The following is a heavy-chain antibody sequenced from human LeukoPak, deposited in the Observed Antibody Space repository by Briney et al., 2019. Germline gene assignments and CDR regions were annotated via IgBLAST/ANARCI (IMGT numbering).Heavy chain of an antibody. D-gene: IGHD6-25*01. CDR3: ACGKATYWFDP. J-gene: IGHJ5*02. Sequence: SQTLSLTCTVSGDSVNSGGYFWSWIRQHPEKGLEWIGYIYYTGSTSYNPSLKSRVTISLDASENQFSLTLASVTAADTAVYYCACGKATYWFDPWGQGTLVTVSS. CDR2: IYYTGST. V-gene: IGHV4-31*03. CDR1: GDSVNSGGYF.